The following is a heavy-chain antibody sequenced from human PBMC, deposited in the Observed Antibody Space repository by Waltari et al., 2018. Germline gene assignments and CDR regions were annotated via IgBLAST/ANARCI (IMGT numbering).Heavy chain of an antibody. D-gene: IGHD6-13*01. J-gene: IGHJ6*03. CDR2: ISGSGVGT. CDR1: GFTFSSFA. CDR3: AKQSRDSSTSPPLLSYMDV. V-gene: IGHV3-23*04. Sequence: EVQLVESGGGLVQPGGSLRLSCAASGFTFSSFAISWVRQAPGKGLEWVSGISGSGVGTYYADSVKGRFTITRDNSKNTLYLQMNSLRAEDTAVYYCAKQSRDSSTSPPLLSYMDVWGKGTTVTVSS.